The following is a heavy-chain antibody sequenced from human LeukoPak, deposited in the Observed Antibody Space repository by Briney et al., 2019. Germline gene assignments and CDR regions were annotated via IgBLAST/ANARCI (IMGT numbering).Heavy chain of an antibody. Sequence: ASVKVSCKASGYTFSTYDINWLRQASGQGLEWMGWMNPNSDNTGYVEKFQDRVTSTMNTSISTAYMELGSLRSEDTAVYYCARAGVAARPYPQHYYYYYYMDVWGQGTTVTVSS. CDR1: GYTFSTYD. V-gene: IGHV1-8*03. CDR3: ARAGVAARPYPQHYYYYYYMDV. D-gene: IGHD6-6*01. CDR2: MNPNSDNT. J-gene: IGHJ6*03.